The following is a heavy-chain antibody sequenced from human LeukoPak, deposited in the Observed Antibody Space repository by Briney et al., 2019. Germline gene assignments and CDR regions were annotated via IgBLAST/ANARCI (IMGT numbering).Heavy chain of an antibody. J-gene: IGHJ4*02. CDR3: AKENNYYGSGSSYYFDY. CDR2: ISYDETNK. CDR1: GFTFSTYG. D-gene: IGHD3-10*01. V-gene: IGHV3-30*18. Sequence: GGSLRLSCAASGFTFSTYGMHWVRQAPGKGLEWVAVISYDETNKYYADSVKGRFTISRDNSKNTLYLQMDSLRAEDTAVFYCAKENNYYGSGSSYYFDYWGQGTLGTVSS.